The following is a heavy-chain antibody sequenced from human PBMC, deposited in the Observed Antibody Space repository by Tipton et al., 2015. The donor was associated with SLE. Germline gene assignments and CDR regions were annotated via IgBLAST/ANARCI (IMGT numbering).Heavy chain of an antibody. D-gene: IGHD3-3*01. V-gene: IGHV4-59*01. CDR2: ISNSGAT. CDR1: GVSISDYY. J-gene: IGHJ6*02. CDR3: ARAILGPGATWSFYYGMDV. Sequence: TLSLTCSVSGVSISDYYWSWIRQPPGKGLEWVGFISNSGATYYNPSLKSRVTISADTSNNQFSLKLNSVTAADTAVYYCARAILGPGATWSFYYGMDVWGQGTTVTVSS.